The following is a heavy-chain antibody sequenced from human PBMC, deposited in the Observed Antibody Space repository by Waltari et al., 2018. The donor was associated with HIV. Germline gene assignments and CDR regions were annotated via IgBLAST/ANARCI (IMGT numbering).Heavy chain of an antibody. CDR2: ISSTSFNI. Sequence: QLVESGGRLVQSGGYLRLSCVASDFTFGDYAMTWVRQPPGKCLEWIAYISSTSFNIKYADSVKGRFTISRDNTKKSLDLQMDNLRGDDTATYYCARDTLNFYFGLDLWGQGTTVSVSS. V-gene: IGHV3-11*01. D-gene: IGHD2-21*02. CDR1: DFTFGDYA. CDR3: ARDTLNFYFGLDL. J-gene: IGHJ6*02.